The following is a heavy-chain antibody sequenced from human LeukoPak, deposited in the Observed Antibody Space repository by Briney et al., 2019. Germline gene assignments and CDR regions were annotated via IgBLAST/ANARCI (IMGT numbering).Heavy chain of an antibody. CDR3: ARVGRRGNYYYYMDV. Sequence: GGSLRLSCAASGFTVSSNYMNWVRQAPGKGLEWVSHISSSSSTIYYADSVKGRFTISRDNAKNSLYLQMNSLRAEDTAVYYCARVGRRGNYYYYMDVWGKGTTVTVSS. D-gene: IGHD1-26*01. J-gene: IGHJ6*03. CDR1: GFTVSSNY. V-gene: IGHV3-48*04. CDR2: ISSSSSTI.